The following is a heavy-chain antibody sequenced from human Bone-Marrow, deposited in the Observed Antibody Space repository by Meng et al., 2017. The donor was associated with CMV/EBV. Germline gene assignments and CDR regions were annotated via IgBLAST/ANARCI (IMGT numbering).Heavy chain of an antibody. D-gene: IGHD3-22*01. CDR2: ISANSDTV. V-gene: IGHV3-23*01. CDR3: AKFSVVTMIVVVRGDWYFDL. CDR1: YS. Sequence: YSMNWVRKAPGKGLEWVSSISANSDTVFYADSVKGRFTISRDNSKNTLYLQMNSLRAEDTAVYYCAKFSVVTMIVVVRGDWYFDLWGRGTLVTVSS. J-gene: IGHJ2*01.